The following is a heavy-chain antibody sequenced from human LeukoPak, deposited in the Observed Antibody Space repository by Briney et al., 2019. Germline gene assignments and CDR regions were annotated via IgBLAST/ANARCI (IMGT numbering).Heavy chain of an antibody. CDR1: GGTLSSYA. Sequence: SVKVSCMASGGTLSSYAISWVRQAPGQGLEWMGRIFPIFGIANYAQKLQGRVTLTADKSTSTANMELSSLRSEDTAVYSCAREGCSGGSCYHHYYFDYWGQGTLVTVSS. D-gene: IGHD2-15*01. V-gene: IGHV1-69*04. J-gene: IGHJ4*02. CDR2: IFPIFGIA. CDR3: AREGCSGGSCYHHYYFDY.